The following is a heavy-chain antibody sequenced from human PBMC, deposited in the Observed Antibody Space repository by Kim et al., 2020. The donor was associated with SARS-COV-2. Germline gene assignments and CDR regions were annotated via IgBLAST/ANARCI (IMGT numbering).Heavy chain of an antibody. CDR3: AKIPIDIVVVPAALG. J-gene: IGHJ4*02. V-gene: IGHV3-43*01. Sequence: SVKGRITISRDNSKNSLYLHMNSLRTEDTALYYCAKIPIDIVVVPAALGWGQGTLVTVSS. D-gene: IGHD2-2*01.